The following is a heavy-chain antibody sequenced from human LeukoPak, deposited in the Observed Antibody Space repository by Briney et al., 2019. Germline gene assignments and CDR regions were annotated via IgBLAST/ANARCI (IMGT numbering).Heavy chain of an antibody. J-gene: IGHJ3*01. CDR1: GFTFSSFW. Sequence: GGSLRLSCAASGFTFSSFWMHWVRRSPGKGLLWVSNTSPDGNTRSHAESVQGRFTISRDNAKNTLYLQMNSLTADDTAVYYCARDLNGAGDFWGQGTMVTVSS. CDR3: ARDLNGAGDF. CDR2: TSPDGNTR. D-gene: IGHD2-8*01. V-gene: IGHV3-74*01.